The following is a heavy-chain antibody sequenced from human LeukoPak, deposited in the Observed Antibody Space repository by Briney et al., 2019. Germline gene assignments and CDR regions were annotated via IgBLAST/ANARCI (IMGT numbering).Heavy chain of an antibody. CDR1: GFTFSSYA. D-gene: IGHD3-9*01. CDR3: AKPLEDYDILTGYYYIDAFDI. Sequence: PGGSLRLSCAASGFTFSSYAMSWVRQAPGKGLEWVSAISGSGGSTYYADSVKGRFTISRDNSKNTLYLQMNSLRAEDTAVYYCAKPLEDYDILTGYYYIDAFDIWGQGTMVTVSS. CDR2: ISGSGGST. J-gene: IGHJ3*02. V-gene: IGHV3-23*01.